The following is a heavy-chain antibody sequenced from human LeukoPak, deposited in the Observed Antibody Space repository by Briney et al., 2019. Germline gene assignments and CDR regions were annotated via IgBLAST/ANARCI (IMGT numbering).Heavy chain of an antibody. CDR3: ARLPTVTFFDY. CDR2: IYYSGRT. J-gene: IGHJ4*02. CDR1: SGSISSSSYY. D-gene: IGHD4-17*01. Sequence: SESLSLTCTVPSGSISSSSYYWGWIRQPPGKGLEWIWSIYYSGRTYHNPSLKSRVTISVDTSKNQFSLRLSSVTAADTAVYYCARLPTVTFFDYWGQGTLVTVSS. V-gene: IGHV4-39*01.